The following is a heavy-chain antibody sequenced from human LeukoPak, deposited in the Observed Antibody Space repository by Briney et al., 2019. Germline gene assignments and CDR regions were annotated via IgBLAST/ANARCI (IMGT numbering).Heavy chain of an antibody. D-gene: IGHD3-22*01. CDR2: LTGSGGST. CDR3: AKRTYYSDSSSYRAFDY. V-gene: IGHV3-23*01. Sequence: GGSLRLSCAASGFTFSNYAMSWVRQAPGKGLEWVSTLTGSGGSTYYADSVKGRFTTSRDNSKNTLYLQMNSLRAEDTAVYYCAKRTYYSDSSSYRAFDYWGQGTLVTVSS. CDR1: GFTFSNYA. J-gene: IGHJ4*02.